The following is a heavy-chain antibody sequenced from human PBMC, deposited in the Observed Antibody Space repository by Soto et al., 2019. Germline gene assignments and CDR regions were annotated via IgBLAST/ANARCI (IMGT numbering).Heavy chain of an antibody. J-gene: IGHJ5*02. V-gene: IGHV4-31*03. CDR2: IYYSGST. Sequence: SETLSLTCPFSGGSISSGGYYWSWIRQHPGKGLEWIGYIYYSGSTYYNPSLKSRVTISVDTSKNQFSLKLSSVTAADTAVYYCARGGPAAMIDNWFDPWGQGTLVTVSS. CDR1: GGSISSGGYY. D-gene: IGHD2-2*01. CDR3: ARGGPAAMIDNWFDP.